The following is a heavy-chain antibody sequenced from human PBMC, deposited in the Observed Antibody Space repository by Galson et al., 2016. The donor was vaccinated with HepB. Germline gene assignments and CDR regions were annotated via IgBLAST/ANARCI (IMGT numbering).Heavy chain of an antibody. Sequence: SLRLSCAASGFTFDDYGMSWVRQTPGKGLEWVSGINWNGGSTGYADSAKGRFTISRDNAKNSLYLQMNSLRAEDTALYYCARAPYLYLAAAAYYFDYWGQGTLVTVSS. J-gene: IGHJ4*02. CDR3: ARAPYLYLAAAAYYFDY. CDR2: INWNGGST. D-gene: IGHD6-13*01. CDR1: GFTFDDYG. V-gene: IGHV3-20*04.